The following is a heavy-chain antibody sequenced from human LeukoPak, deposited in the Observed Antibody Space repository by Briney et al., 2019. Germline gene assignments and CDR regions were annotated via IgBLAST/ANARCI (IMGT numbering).Heavy chain of an antibody. CDR2: ISSSSSHT. V-gene: IGHV3-11*06. Sequence: GGSLRLSCAASGFTFSDYYMSWIRHAPGKGLEWVSYISSSSSHTNCADSVKGRFTISRDNAKNSLYLQMNSLRAEDTAVYYCARHQYYYDSSGYSDWGQGTLVTVSS. J-gene: IGHJ4*02. CDR1: GFTFSDYY. D-gene: IGHD3-22*01. CDR3: ARHQYYYDSSGYSD.